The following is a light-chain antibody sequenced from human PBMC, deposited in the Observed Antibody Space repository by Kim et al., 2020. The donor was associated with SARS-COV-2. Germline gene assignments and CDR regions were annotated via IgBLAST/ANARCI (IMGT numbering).Light chain of an antibody. Sequence: PGQSVTISCTGTSSDIGGYNFVSWYQQHPGKAPKLMIYEVTKRPSGVPDRFSGSKSGNTASLTVSGLQAEDEADYYCYSYAGSTRVFGGGTKLTVL. CDR1: SSDIGGYNF. CDR3: YSYAGSTRV. CDR2: EVT. V-gene: IGLV2-8*01. J-gene: IGLJ3*02.